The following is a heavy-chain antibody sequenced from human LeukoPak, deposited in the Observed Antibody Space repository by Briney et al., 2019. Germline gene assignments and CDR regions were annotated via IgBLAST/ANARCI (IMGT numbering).Heavy chain of an antibody. D-gene: IGHD3-10*01. CDR3: ARGYYYGSGSYFY. CDR1: GGSFSGYY. V-gene: IGHV4-34*01. Sequence: SETLSLTCAVYGGSFSGYYWSWIRQPPGKGLEWIGEINHSGSTNYNPSLKSRVTISVDTSKNQFSLRLSSVTAADTAVYYCARGYYYGSGSYFYWGQGTLVTVSS. CDR2: INHSGST. J-gene: IGHJ4*02.